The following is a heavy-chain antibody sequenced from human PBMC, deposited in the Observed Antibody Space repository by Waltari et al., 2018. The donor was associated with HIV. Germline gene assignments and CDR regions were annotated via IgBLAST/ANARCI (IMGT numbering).Heavy chain of an antibody. D-gene: IGHD3-10*01. J-gene: IGHJ6*02. CDR1: GFILTSYC. V-gene: IGHV3-7*01. Sequence: EVLLVESGGGLVQPGASLSSSCGTPGFILTSYCMRWVRQAPGQGLEWLANIKPDGSETYYVDSVKGRFTISRDNAKNSVYLQMDSLRVEDTALYFRARDTGSQYYYYGMDVWGQGTMVSVS. CDR2: IKPDGSET. CDR3: ARDTGSQYYYYGMDV.